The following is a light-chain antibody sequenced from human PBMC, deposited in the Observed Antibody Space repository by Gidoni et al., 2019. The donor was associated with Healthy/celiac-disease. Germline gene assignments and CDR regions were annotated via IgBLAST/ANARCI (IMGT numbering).Light chain of an antibody. J-gene: IGKJ1*01. CDR1: QSISSY. V-gene: IGKV1-39*01. Sequence: DIQMTQSPSSLSASVVDRVTITCRASQSISSYLNWYQQKPGKAPKLLIYAASSLQSGVPSRFSGSGSGTDFTLTISSLQPEDFATYYCQQSYSTPWTFXHXTKVEIK. CDR3: QQSYSTPWT. CDR2: AAS.